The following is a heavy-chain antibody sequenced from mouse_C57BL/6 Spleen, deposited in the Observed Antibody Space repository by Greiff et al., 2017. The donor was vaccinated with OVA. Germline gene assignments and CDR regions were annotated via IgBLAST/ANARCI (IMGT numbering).Heavy chain of an antibody. CDR1: GFSFNTYA. CDR2: IRSKSNNYAT. CDR3: VAGLLPYAMDY. D-gene: IGHD2-3*01. V-gene: IGHV10-1*01. J-gene: IGHJ4*01. Sequence: EVKVVESGGGLVQPKGSLKLSCAASGFSFNTYAMNWVRQAPGKGLEWVARIRSKSNNYATYYADSVKDRFTISRDDSESMLYLQMNNLKTEDTAMYYCVAGLLPYAMDYWGQGTSVTVSS.